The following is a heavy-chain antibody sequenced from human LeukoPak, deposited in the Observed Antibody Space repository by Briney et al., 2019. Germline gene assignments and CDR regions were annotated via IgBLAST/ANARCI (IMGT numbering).Heavy chain of an antibody. V-gene: IGHV3-30*04. CDR3: ARGLAYYYDSSAYFLDY. J-gene: IGHJ4*02. CDR1: GFTFRSYA. CDR2: ISSDGSNK. D-gene: IGHD3-22*01. Sequence: GRSLRLSCAASGFTFRSYAMHWVRQAPGKGLEWVAVISSDGSNKYYADSVKGRFTISRDNSKNTLYLQMNSLRPEDTAVYYCARGLAYYYDSSAYFLDYWGQGTLVTVSS.